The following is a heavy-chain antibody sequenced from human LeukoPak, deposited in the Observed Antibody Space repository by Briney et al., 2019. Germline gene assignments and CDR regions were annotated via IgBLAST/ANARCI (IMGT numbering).Heavy chain of an antibody. CDR1: GGPFSGYY. Sequence: SETLSLTCAVYGGPFSGYYWSWIRQPPGKGLEWIGEINHSGSTNYNPSLKSRVTISVDTSKNQFSLKLSSVTAAGTAVYYCARGIDSSSPIDYWGQGTLVTVSS. D-gene: IGHD6-6*01. V-gene: IGHV4-34*01. J-gene: IGHJ4*02. CDR2: INHSGST. CDR3: ARGIDSSSPIDY.